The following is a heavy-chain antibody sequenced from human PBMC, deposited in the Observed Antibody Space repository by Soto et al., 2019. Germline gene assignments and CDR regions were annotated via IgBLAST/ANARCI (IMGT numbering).Heavy chain of an antibody. CDR2: IIPIFGTA. CDR3: ARHSGYDPIGDYGMDV. V-gene: IGHV1-69*13. CDR1: GGTFSSYA. Sequence: EASVKVSCKASGGTFSSYAISWVRQAPGQGLEWMGGIIPIFGTANYAQKFQGRVTITADESTSTAYMELSSLRSEDTAVYYCARHSGYDPIGDYGMDVWGQGTTVTVSS. J-gene: IGHJ6*02. D-gene: IGHD5-12*01.